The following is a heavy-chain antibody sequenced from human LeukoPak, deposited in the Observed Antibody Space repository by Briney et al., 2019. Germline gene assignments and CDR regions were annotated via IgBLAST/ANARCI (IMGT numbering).Heavy chain of an antibody. CDR3: ARGNQQLVTHYLDY. D-gene: IGHD6-13*01. J-gene: IGHJ4*02. CDR2: ISGSGSNT. CDR1: GFTFSSYA. V-gene: IGHV3-23*01. Sequence: GGSLRLSCAASGFTFSSYAMSWVRQAPGKGLEWVSGISGSGSNTYYADSVKGRFTISRDNAKNSLYLQMNSLRAEDTAVYYCARGNQQLVTHYLDYWGQGTLVTVSS.